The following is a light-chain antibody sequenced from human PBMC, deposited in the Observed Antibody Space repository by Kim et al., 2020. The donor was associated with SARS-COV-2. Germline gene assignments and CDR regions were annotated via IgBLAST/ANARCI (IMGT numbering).Light chain of an antibody. CDR2: DAS. J-gene: IGLJ3*02. Sequence: GGTVTPACDSSTGTVTGGHYPYWLQRKPGQAPPTLIYDASNKHSWTPARFSGSLLGGKAALTISGAQPEDEADYYCLLSYSGGRRVFGGGTQLTVL. V-gene: IGLV7-46*01. CDR1: TGTVTGGHY. CDR3: LLSYSGGRRV.